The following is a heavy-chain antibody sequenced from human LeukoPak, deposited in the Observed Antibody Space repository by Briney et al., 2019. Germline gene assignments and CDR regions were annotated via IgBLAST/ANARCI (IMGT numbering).Heavy chain of an antibody. D-gene: IGHD3-10*01. CDR3: ARGGSAQYYYYYGMDV. CDR2: INHSGST. Sequence: SETLSLTCAVYGGSFSGYYWSWIRQPPGKGLEWIGEINHSGSTNYNPSLKSRVTISVDTSKNQFSLKLSPVTAADTAVYYCARGGSAQYYYYYGMDVWGQGTTVTVSS. J-gene: IGHJ6*02. CDR1: GGSFSGYY. V-gene: IGHV4-34*01.